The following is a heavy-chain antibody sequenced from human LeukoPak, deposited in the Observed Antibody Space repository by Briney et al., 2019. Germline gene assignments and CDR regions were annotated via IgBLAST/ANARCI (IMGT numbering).Heavy chain of an antibody. D-gene: IGHD3-10*01. CDR1: GYTFSDYT. CDR3: ARSRELLDFDT. V-gene: IGHV1-2*02. J-gene: IGHJ4*02. CDR2: INPSSNAA. Sequence: ASVKASCKTSGYTFSDYTIHWVRQAPGQGLEWMGWINPSSNAANYAQRFEGRASLTRDTSISTADMVLTSLTSDDTGVYYCARSRELLDFDTWGQGTLVSVSS.